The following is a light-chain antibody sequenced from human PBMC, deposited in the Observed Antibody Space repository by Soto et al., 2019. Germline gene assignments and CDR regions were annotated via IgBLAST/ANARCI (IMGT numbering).Light chain of an antibody. J-gene: IGLJ2*01. CDR3: GTWDSSLSAGV. CDR2: ENN. Sequence: QSVLTQPPSVSAAPGQKVTISCSGFSSNIGNNYVSWYQQVPGTAPKLLIYENNMRPSGIPDRFSGSKSGTSATLDITGLQTGDEADYYCGTWDSSLSAGVFGGGTKLTVL. V-gene: IGLV1-51*01. CDR1: SSNIGNNY.